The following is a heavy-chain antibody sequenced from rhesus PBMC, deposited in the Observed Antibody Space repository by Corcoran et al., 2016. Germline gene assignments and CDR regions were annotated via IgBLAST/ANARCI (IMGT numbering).Heavy chain of an antibody. V-gene: IGHV4-80*01. Sequence: QVQLQESGPGLVKPSETLSLTCGVSGASIGTYWWRWIRQPPGKGLGWGGEISGNYGITSDRPSLESRATISKDASKTQFSLSLGCVTAADTAGYYCAGSHCGDRGCYQAYWGQGVLVTVSS. D-gene: IGHD2-33*01. J-gene: IGHJ4*01. CDR3: AGSHCGDRGCYQAY. CDR1: GASIGTYW. CDR2: ISGNYGIT.